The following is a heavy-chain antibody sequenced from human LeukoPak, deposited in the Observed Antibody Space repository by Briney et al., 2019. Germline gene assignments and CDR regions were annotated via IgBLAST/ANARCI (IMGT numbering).Heavy chain of an antibody. CDR2: IYTSGIT. J-gene: IGHJ4*02. CDR3: VGYYVGKFDY. CDR1: GFVVSDNY. Sequence: GGSLRLSCAASGFVVSDNYMSWFRQAPGQGLEWVSLIYTSGITKYTDSVKGRFTISRDNAKNTLYLQMNTLSAEDTAVYYCVGYYVGKFDYWGQGTLVTVSS. D-gene: IGHD4-23*01. V-gene: IGHV3-66*02.